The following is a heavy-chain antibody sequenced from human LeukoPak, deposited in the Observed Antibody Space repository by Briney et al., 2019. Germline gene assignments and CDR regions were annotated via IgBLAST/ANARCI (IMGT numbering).Heavy chain of an antibody. CDR2: IYYSGNT. J-gene: IGHJ4*02. Sequence: SSETLSLTCAVYGGSFSGYYWSWIRQPPGKGLEWIGYIYYSGNTNYNPSLKSRVTISVDTSKNQFSLKLSSVTAADTAVYYCARVPPFGFSYYFDYWGQGTLVTVSS. CDR1: GGSFSGYY. V-gene: IGHV4-59*01. D-gene: IGHD3-10*01. CDR3: ARVPPFGFSYYFDY.